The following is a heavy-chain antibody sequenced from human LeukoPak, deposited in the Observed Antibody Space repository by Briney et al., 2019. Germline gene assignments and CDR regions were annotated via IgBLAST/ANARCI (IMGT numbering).Heavy chain of an antibody. CDR1: GFTVSSNY. CDR2: IYSGGTT. CDR3: SIAARRAFAFDI. J-gene: IGHJ3*02. V-gene: IGHV3-53*01. D-gene: IGHD6-6*01. Sequence: GGSLRLSCAASGFTVSSNYMSWVRQAPGKGLGWVSVIYSGGTTFYADSVKGRFTISRDNSKNTLYLQMNSLRAEDTAVYYCSIAARRAFAFDIWGQGTMVTVSS.